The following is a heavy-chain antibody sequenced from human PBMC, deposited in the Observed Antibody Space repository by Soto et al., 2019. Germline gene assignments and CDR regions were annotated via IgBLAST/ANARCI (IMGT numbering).Heavy chain of an antibody. CDR2: IDWDEDK. D-gene: IGHD4-17*01. CDR3: ARSPGGFTVATYFFDY. CDR1: GFSLSSKGMR. J-gene: IGHJ4*02. Sequence: SGPTLVNPTQTLTLTCTFSGFSLSSKGMRVSWIRQPPGKALEWLARIDWDEDKFYSPSLRTRLTISKDTSKNQVVLTMTNVDPKDTATYYCARSPGGFTVATYFFDYWGQGTLVTVSS. V-gene: IGHV2-70*04.